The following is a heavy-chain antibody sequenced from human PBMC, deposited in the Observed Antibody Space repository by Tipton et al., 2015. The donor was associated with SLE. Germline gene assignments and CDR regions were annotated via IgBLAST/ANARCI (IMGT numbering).Heavy chain of an antibody. D-gene: IGHD7-27*01. Sequence: SLRLSCAASGFTFSSYEMNWVRQAPGKGLEWVSYISSSGSTIYYADSVKGRFTISRHNSKNTLYLQMNSLRAEDTAVYYCARARLGTAFDIWGQGTMVTVSS. CDR1: GFTFSSYE. J-gene: IGHJ3*02. CDR3: ARARLGTAFDI. V-gene: IGHV3-48*03. CDR2: ISSSGSTI.